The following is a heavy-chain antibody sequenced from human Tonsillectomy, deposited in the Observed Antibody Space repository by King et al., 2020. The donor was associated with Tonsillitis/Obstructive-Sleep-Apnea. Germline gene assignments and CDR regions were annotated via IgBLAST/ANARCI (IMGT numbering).Heavy chain of an antibody. CDR1: GFTFSSYA. D-gene: IGHD2-8*02. Sequence: VKLVESGGGVVQPGRSLRLSCAASGFTFSSYAMHWVRQAPGKGLEWVAVISYDGTNKYYADSVKGRFTISRDNFKNTMYLQMNSLRAEDTAVYYCARDHGGVSDYYYYYMDVWGKGTTVTVSS. V-gene: IGHV3-30*01. CDR2: ISYDGTNK. CDR3: ARDHGGVSDYYYYYMDV. J-gene: IGHJ6*03.